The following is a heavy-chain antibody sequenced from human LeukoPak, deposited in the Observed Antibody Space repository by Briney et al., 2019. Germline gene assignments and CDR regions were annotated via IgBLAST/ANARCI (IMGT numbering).Heavy chain of an antibody. Sequence: GGSLRLSCAASGFIFSDHWMHWVRQAPGKGLVWLSRINNDGSSTIYADSVKGRFTFSRDNAENTLFLEMSSLRVEDTAVYYCTTEFNLRSYYYGMDVWGQGTTVTVSS. CDR1: GFIFSDHW. V-gene: IGHV3-74*01. CDR2: INNDGSST. CDR3: TTEFNLRSYYYGMDV. J-gene: IGHJ6*02.